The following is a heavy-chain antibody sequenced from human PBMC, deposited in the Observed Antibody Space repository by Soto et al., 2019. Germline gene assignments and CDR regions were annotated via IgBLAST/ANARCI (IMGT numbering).Heavy chain of an antibody. CDR3: AKERGLDY. CDR1: GFNFDHYT. CDR2: ITWDGKST. J-gene: IGHJ4*02. Sequence: GGSLRLSCATSGFNFDHYTIHWVRQAPGKGLEWVSVITWDGKSTSYADSVKGRFTVSRDDSKSSLYLQMDGLRTDDTALYYCAKERGLDYWGQGTLVTVPQ. D-gene: IGHD5-12*01. V-gene: IGHV3-43*01.